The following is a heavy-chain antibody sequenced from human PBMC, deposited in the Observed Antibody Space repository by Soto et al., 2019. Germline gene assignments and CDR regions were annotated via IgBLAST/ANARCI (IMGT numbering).Heavy chain of an antibody. D-gene: IGHD3-3*01. V-gene: IGHV3-23*01. Sequence: GGSLRLSCAASGFTFSSYAMSWVRQAPGKGLEWVSAISGSGGSTYYADSVKGRFTISRDNSKNTLYLQMNSLRAEDTAVYYCAKDTDFGVVIHYYYYGMDVWGQGTTVTVSS. J-gene: IGHJ6*02. CDR2: ISGSGGST. CDR3: AKDTDFGVVIHYYYYGMDV. CDR1: GFTFSSYA.